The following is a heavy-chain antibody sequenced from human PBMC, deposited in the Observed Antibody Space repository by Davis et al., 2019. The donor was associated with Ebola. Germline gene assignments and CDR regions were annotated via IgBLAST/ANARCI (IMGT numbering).Heavy chain of an antibody. J-gene: IGHJ6*02. CDR1: GGSFSGYY. CDR3: ARVVTQQLVSLYYYYGMDV. D-gene: IGHD6-13*01. Sequence: MPSETLSLTCAVYGGSFSGYYWSWIRQPPGKGLEWIGEINHSGSTNYNPSLKSRVTISVDTSKNQFSLKLSSVTAADTAVYYCARVVTQQLVSLYYYYGMDVWGQGTTVTVSS. V-gene: IGHV4-34*01. CDR2: INHSGST.